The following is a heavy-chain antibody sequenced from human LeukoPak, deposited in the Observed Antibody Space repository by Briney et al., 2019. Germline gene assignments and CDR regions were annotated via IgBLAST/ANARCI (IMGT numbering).Heavy chain of an antibody. J-gene: IGHJ4*02. V-gene: IGHV5-51*01. CDR3: GXXXXXXXXXXXDWPCDY. D-gene: IGHD2-21*01. CDR2: IYPDDSDT. CDR1: GXXXSXXW. Sequence: GXXXSXXWXGWVRQMPGKGLXXMXIIYPDDSDTRYSPSFQXQVTISADKSISTAYLQWSSMEASDTALYYSGXXXXXXXXXXXDWPCDYWGQGTLVTVSS.